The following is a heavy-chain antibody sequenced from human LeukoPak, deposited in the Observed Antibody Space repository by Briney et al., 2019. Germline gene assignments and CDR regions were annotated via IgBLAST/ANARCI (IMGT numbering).Heavy chain of an antibody. CDR2: MHPETGGT. J-gene: IGHJ4*02. CDR1: GYIFTDYF. CDR3: AVRAITGTASGPYLDS. D-gene: IGHD1-7*01. V-gene: IGHV1-2*02. Sequence: ASVKVSCKASGYIFTDYFMHWVRQAPGQGFEWMGWMHPETGGTKYVEMFQGRVTMTRDTSITTAYMELSSLRSDDTAVYFCAVRAITGTASGPYLDSWGQGTLITVSS.